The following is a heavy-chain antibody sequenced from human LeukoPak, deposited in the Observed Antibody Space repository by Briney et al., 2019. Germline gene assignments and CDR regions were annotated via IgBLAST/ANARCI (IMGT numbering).Heavy chain of an antibody. CDR1: GFIVTNAW. V-gene: IGHV3-15*07. D-gene: IGHD3-3*02. CDR2: IQSKTDGGKT. J-gene: IGHJ4*02. Sequence: PGGSLRLSCAASGFIVTNAWMNWVRQAPGKGLEWVGCIQSKTDGGKTDYAAPVKGRFTISRDDSKNTLYLQMNSLKTEDTAIYYCTTGIRGDWGQGTLVTVSS. CDR3: TTGIRGD.